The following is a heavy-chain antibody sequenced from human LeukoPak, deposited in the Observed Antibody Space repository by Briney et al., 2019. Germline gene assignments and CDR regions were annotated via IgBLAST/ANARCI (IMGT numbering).Heavy chain of an antibody. CDR3: ARGASYDFWSGYDKLDY. D-gene: IGHD3-3*01. CDR2: ISYDGSNK. V-gene: IGHV3-30*04. J-gene: IGHJ4*02. CDR1: GFTFSSYA. Sequence: QPGRSLRLSCAASGFTFSSYAMHWVRQAPGKGLEWVAVISYDGSNKYYADSVKGRFTISRDNSKNTLYLQMNSLRAEDTAVCYRARGASYDFWSGYDKLDYWGQGTLVTVSS.